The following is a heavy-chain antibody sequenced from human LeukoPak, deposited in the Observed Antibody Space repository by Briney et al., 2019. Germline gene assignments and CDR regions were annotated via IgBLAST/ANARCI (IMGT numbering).Heavy chain of an antibody. V-gene: IGHV3-48*02. CDR1: GFTFSSYS. Sequence: GGSLRLSCAASGFTFSSYSMNLVRQAPGKGLGWVSYISSSSSTIYYADSVKGRFTISRDNANNSLYLQMNSLRDEDTAVYYCARELTWLVRNWFDPWARGPWSPSP. J-gene: IGHJ5*02. CDR3: ARELTWLVRNWFDP. CDR2: ISSSSSTI. D-gene: IGHD6-19*01.